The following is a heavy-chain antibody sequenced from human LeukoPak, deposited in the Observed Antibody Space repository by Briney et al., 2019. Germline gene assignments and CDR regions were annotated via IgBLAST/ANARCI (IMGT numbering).Heavy chain of an antibody. Sequence: GESLKISCKGSGYSFTSYWIGWVRQMPGKSLEWMGIIYPGDSNTRYNPSFQSQVTISADKSISTAYLQWSSLKASDTAMYYCARRQAVATLGEFDYWGQGTLVTVSS. D-gene: IGHD5-12*01. J-gene: IGHJ4*02. CDR1: GYSFTSYW. CDR3: ARRQAVATLGEFDY. V-gene: IGHV5-51*01. CDR2: IYPGDSNT.